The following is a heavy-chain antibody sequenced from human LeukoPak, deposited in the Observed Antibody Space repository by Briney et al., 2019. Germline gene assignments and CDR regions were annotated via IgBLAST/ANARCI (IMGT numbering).Heavy chain of an antibody. CDR1: GGSVSSYY. D-gene: IGHD2-21*01. Sequence: SETLSLTCTVSGGSVSSYYWSWMRQSPGKGLEWIGYVYYSGSTNYNPALKSRVTIALDTSENQFSLKLSSVTAADTAVYYCAREANSPTARYWYFDLWGRGTQVTVSS. V-gene: IGHV4-59*02. J-gene: IGHJ2*01. CDR3: AREANSPTARYWYFDL. CDR2: VYYSGST.